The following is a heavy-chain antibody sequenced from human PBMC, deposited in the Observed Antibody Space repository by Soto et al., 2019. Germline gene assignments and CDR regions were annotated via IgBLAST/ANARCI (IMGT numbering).Heavy chain of an antibody. CDR1: GYTFTTYG. CDR3: ARDCSSTSCYFVNWFDP. CDR2: ISAYNGNT. V-gene: IGHV1-18*01. J-gene: IGHJ5*02. D-gene: IGHD2-2*01. Sequence: ASVKVSCKASGYTFTTYGISWVRQAPGQGLEWMGWISAYNGNTNYAQKIQGRVTMTTDTSTSTAYMELRSLRSDDTAVYYCARDCSSTSCYFVNWFDPWGQGTLVTVSS.